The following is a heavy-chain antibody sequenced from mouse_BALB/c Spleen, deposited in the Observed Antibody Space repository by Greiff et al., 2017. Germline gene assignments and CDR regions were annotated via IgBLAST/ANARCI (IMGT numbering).Heavy chain of an antibody. J-gene: IGHJ4*01. D-gene: IGHD2-10*01. CDR3: ASRAYYGNYERITDAMDY. CDR1: GFTFSSFG. CDR2: ISSGSSTI. Sequence: EVQVVESGGGLVQPGGSRKLSCAASGFTFSSFGMHWVRQAPEKGLEWVAYISSGSSTIYYADTVKGRFTISRDNPKNTLFLQMTSLRSEDTAMYYCASRAYYGNYERITDAMDYWGQGTSVTVSS. V-gene: IGHV5-17*02.